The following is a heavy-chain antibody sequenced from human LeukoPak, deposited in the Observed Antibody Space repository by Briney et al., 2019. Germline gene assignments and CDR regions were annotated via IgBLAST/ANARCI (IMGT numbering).Heavy chain of an antibody. CDR2: TYSGGST. V-gene: IGHV3-66*01. Sequence: PGGSLRLSCAASGFTVSSNYMSWVRQAPGKGLEWVSVTYSGGSTYYADSSKGRVTISRDNSKNTLDLQMNRLRAEDTAVYSCAGTHRRYCSGGSCYSGAVSSGWGQGTLVTVSS. D-gene: IGHD2-15*01. CDR1: GFTVSSNY. J-gene: IGHJ4*02. CDR3: AGTHRRYCSGGSCYSGAVSSG.